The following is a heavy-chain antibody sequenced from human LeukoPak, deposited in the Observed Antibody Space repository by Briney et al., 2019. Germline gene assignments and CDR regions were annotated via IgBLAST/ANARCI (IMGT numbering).Heavy chain of an antibody. CDR2: INTNTGNP. Sequence: GASVKVSCKASGYTFTKYAMNWVRQAPGQGLEWMGWINTNTGNPTYAQGFTGRVVFSLDTSVSTAYLQISSLKAEDTAVYYCARDQRGRDFWSGYYWDYYYYYMDVWGKGTTVTVSS. D-gene: IGHD3-3*01. J-gene: IGHJ6*03. V-gene: IGHV7-4-1*02. CDR3: ARDQRGRDFWSGYYWDYYYYYMDV. CDR1: GYTFTKYA.